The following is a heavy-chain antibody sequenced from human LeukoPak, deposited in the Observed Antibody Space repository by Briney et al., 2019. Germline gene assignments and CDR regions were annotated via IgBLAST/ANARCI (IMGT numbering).Heavy chain of an antibody. CDR3: ARDLGITIFGVVSN. Sequence: PGGSLRLSCAASGFTFSSYSMNWVRQAPGKGLEWVSSISSSSSYIYYADSVKGRFTISRDSAKNSLYLQMNSLRAEDTAVYYCARDLGITIFGVVSNWGQGTLVTVSS. D-gene: IGHD3-3*01. V-gene: IGHV3-21*01. J-gene: IGHJ4*02. CDR2: ISSSSSYI. CDR1: GFTFSSYS.